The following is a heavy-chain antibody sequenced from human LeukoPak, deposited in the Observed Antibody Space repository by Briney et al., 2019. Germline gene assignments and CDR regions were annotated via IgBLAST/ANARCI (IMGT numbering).Heavy chain of an antibody. J-gene: IGHJ4*02. V-gene: IGHV4-39*07. D-gene: IGHD1-26*01. CDR3: ARNTWELLGVFDY. CDR1: GGSISSSIYY. CDR2: VFYNGAT. Sequence: PSETLSLTCIVSGGSISSSIYYWAWVRQPPGKGLEWIGTVFYNGATQYSPSLRSRVTISIDTSTNQFSLKLTSVTAADTAVYYCARNTWELLGVFDYWGQGTLVTVSS.